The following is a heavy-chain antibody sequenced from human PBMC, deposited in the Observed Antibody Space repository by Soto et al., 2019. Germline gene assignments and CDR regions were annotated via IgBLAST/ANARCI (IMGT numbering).Heavy chain of an antibody. J-gene: IGHJ6*02. CDR1: GSTFSRSE. CDR2: ISKSSSVI. Sequence: PGGSLRLSCAASGSTFSRSEMHWVRQAPGKGLEWVSYISKSSSVIYYADSVKGRFTISRDNAKNLLYLQMNSLRAEDTAVYFCASVNLQLSYGIDVWGQGTTVTVSS. D-gene: IGHD1-1*01. CDR3: ASVNLQLSYGIDV. V-gene: IGHV3-48*03.